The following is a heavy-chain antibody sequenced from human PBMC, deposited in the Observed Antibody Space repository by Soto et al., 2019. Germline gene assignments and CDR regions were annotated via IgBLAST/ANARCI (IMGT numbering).Heavy chain of an antibody. J-gene: IGHJ4*02. CDR1: GFTFSNYA. D-gene: IGHD3-22*01. V-gene: IGHV3-23*01. CDR3: AKRMNRIVVVITRFAY. CDR2: ISGSAINT. Sequence: GWSLRLSCAASGFTFSNYAMSWFRQAPGKGLEWVSAISGSAINTYYADSVRGRFTISRDNSKNTLYLQMNSLRAEDTAVYYCAKRMNRIVVVITRFAYRGQRTLVSVSS.